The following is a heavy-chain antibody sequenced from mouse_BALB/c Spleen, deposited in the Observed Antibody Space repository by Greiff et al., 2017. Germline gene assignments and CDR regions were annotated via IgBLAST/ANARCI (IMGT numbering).Heavy chain of an antibody. J-gene: IGHJ4*01. CDR2: IWAGGST. V-gene: IGHV2-9*02. Sequence: VQLQESGPGLVAPSQSLSITCTVSGFSLTSYGVHWVRQPPGKGLEWLGVIWAGGSTNYNSALMSRLSISKDNSKSQVFLKMNSLQTDDTAMYYCAREGGSPMDYWGQGTSVTVSS. CDR3: AREGGSPMDY. CDR1: GFSLTSYG.